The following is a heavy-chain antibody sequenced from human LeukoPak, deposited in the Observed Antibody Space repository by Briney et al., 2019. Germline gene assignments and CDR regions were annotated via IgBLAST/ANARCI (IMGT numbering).Heavy chain of an antibody. V-gene: IGHV3-64*01. CDR1: GFTFSSYA. CDR2: ISSNGGST. J-gene: IGHJ4*02. D-gene: IGHD2-2*01. Sequence: PGGPLRLSCAASGFTFSSYAMHWVRQAPGKGLEYVSAISSNGGSTYYANSVKGRFTISRDNSKNTLYLQMGSLRAEDMAVYYCARSYCSSTSCYLFDYWGQGTLVTVSS. CDR3: ARSYCSSTSCYLFDY.